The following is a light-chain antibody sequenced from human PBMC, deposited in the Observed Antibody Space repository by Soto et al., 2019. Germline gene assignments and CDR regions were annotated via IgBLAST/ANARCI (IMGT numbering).Light chain of an antibody. Sequence: VVLTQSPGTLSLSPGQRATLSCRASQVLSSNYLAWYQQRPGQAPSLLIYDVFSRATGIPDRFSGSGSGSDFTLTISRLEPEDSGVYYCQQYFSSELTFGGGTKVELK. CDR3: QQYFSSELT. CDR2: DVF. CDR1: QVLSSNY. V-gene: IGKV3-20*01. J-gene: IGKJ4*01.